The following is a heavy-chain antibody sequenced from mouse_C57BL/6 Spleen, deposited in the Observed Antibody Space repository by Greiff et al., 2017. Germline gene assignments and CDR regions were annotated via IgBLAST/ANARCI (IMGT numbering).Heavy chain of an antibody. Sequence: EVQVVESGGGLVQPGGSLKLSCAASGFTFSDYYMYWVRQTPEKRLEWVAYISNGGGSTYYPDTVKGRFTISRDNAKNTLYLQMSRLKSEDTAMYYCARLTGTDYFDYWGQGTTLTVSS. CDR3: ARLTGTDYFDY. D-gene: IGHD4-1*01. V-gene: IGHV5-12*01. J-gene: IGHJ2*01. CDR1: GFTFSDYY. CDR2: ISNGGGST.